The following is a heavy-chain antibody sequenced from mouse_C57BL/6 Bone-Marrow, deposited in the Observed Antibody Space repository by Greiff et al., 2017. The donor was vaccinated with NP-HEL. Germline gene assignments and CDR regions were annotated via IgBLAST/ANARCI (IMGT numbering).Heavy chain of an antibody. V-gene: IGHV1-82*01. CDR1: GYAFSSSW. CDR3: ARCVYYGISYVWFAY. D-gene: IGHD1-1*01. Sequence: VQLQQSGPELVKPGASVKISCKASGYAFSSSWMNWVKQRPGKGLEWIGRIYPGDGDTNYNGKLKGKATLTADKSSSTAYMQLSIRTSEDSAVYFCARCVYYGISYVWFAYWGQGTLVTVSA. J-gene: IGHJ3*01. CDR2: IYPGDGDT.